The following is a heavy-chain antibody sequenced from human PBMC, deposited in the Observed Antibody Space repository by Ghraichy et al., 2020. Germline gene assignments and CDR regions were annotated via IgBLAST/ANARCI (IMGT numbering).Heavy chain of an antibody. Sequence: LVKVSCKASGGTFSSYAISWVRQAPGQGLEWMGRIIPILGIANYAQKFQGRVTITADKSTSTAYMELSSLRSEDTAVYYCARASYDSSGYLGAFDPWGPGTLVTVSS. D-gene: IGHD3-22*01. CDR1: GGTFSSYA. V-gene: IGHV1-69*04. CDR2: IIPILGIA. J-gene: IGHJ5*02. CDR3: ARASYDSSGYLGAFDP.